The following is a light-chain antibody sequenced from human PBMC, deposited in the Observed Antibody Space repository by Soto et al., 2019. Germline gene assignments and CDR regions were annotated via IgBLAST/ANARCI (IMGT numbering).Light chain of an antibody. V-gene: IGKV4-1*01. Sequence: DIVMTQSPDSLAVSLGERATINCKSSQRVLYSSNTKNYLAWYQQKPGQPPKLLIYWASTRESGVPDRFSGSGSGTDFTLTISSLQAEDVAVYYCQQYYSTPLTFGQGTKLEIK. J-gene: IGKJ2*01. CDR2: WAS. CDR3: QQYYSTPLT. CDR1: QRVLYSSNTKNY.